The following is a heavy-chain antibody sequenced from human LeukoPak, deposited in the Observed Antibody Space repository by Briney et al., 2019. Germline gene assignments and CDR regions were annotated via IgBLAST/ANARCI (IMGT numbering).Heavy chain of an antibody. CDR1: GGSISSSSYS. CDR3: ATPMNFRGVILSDGRDTAFDI. Sequence: PSETLSLTCTVSGGSISSSSYSWGWIRQPPGKGLEWIGSIYYSGSTYYNPSLKSRVTISVDTSKNQFSLKLSSVTAADTAVYYCATPMNFRGVILSDGRDTAFDIWGQGTMVTVSS. V-gene: IGHV4-39*01. CDR2: IYYSGST. J-gene: IGHJ3*02. D-gene: IGHD3-10*01.